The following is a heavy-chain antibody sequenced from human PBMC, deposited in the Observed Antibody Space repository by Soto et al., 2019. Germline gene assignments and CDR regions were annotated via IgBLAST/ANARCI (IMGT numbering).Heavy chain of an antibody. CDR3: ANLYYTSDY. CDR1: GFTFSSYS. D-gene: IGHD3-3*01. J-gene: IGHJ4*02. V-gene: IGHV3-48*02. Sequence: GGSLRLSCAASGFTFSSYSMNWVRQAPGKGLEWVSYISSSSSTIYYADSVKGRFTISRDNAKNSLYLQMNSLTDEDTAVYYCANLYYTSDYWGQGTLVTVSS. CDR2: ISSSSSTI.